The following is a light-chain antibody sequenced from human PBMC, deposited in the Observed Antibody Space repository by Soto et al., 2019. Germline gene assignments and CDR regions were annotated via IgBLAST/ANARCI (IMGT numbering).Light chain of an antibody. CDR2: EGS. Sequence: QSALTQPASVSGSPGQSITISCSGTSSDIGAYDYVSWYQQHPGNTPKLMIYEGSKRPSGVSNRFSGSKSGNTASLTISGLQAEDEADYYCCSYAGSSTLVFGGGTQLTVL. CDR3: CSYAGSSTLV. J-gene: IGLJ3*02. V-gene: IGLV2-23*01. CDR1: SSDIGAYDY.